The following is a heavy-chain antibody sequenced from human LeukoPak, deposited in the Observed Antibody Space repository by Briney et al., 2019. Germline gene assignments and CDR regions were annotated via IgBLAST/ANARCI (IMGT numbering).Heavy chain of an antibody. Sequence: PSETLSLTCAVSGCSISSGDYYWSWIRQPPGKGLEWIGYIYYSGSTYYNPSLKSRVTISVDTSKNQFSLKLSSVTAADTAVYYCARGGYGGYYYYMDVWGKGTTITVSS. CDR2: IYYSGST. J-gene: IGHJ6*03. CDR1: GCSISSGDYY. CDR3: ARGGYGGYYYYMDV. D-gene: IGHD5-18*01. V-gene: IGHV4-30-4*08.